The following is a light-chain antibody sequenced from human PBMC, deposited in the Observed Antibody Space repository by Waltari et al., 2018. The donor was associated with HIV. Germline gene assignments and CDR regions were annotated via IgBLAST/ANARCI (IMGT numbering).Light chain of an antibody. Sequence: QSALTQPASVSGSPGQSITISCTGTSSDVGGYNYVSWYQQHPGKAPKLMLYDVSNRTSGVSNRFSASNAGNSASLTISGLQAEDEADYYCSSYTSSSTPVFGGGTKLTVL. CDR1: SSDVGGYNY. J-gene: IGLJ2*01. V-gene: IGLV2-14*03. CDR2: DVS. CDR3: SSYTSSSTPV.